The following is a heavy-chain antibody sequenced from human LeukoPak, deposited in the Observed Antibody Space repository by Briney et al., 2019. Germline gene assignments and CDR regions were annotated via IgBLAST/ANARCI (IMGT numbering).Heavy chain of an antibody. Sequence: SETLSLTCAVYGGSFSGYYWSWIRQPPGKGLEWIGEINHSGSTNYNPSPKSRVTISVDTSKNQFSLKLSSVTAADTAVYYCARGPEDIVVVPAARTGAFDIWGQGTMVTVSS. D-gene: IGHD2-2*01. V-gene: IGHV4-34*01. CDR2: INHSGST. CDR1: GGSFSGYY. J-gene: IGHJ3*02. CDR3: ARGPEDIVVVPAARTGAFDI.